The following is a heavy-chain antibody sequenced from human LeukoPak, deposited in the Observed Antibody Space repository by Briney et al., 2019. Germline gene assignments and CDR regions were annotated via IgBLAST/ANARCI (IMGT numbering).Heavy chain of an antibody. CDR2: IIPIFGTA. D-gene: IGHD3-10*01. Sequence: SVKVSCKASGGTFSSYAISWVRQAPGQGLEWMGGIIPIFGTANYAQKFQGRVTITADESTSTAYMELSSLRPEDTAVYYCARDHHWGSGSYYSYTHWGQGTLVTVSS. CDR1: GGTFSSYA. V-gene: IGHV1-69*01. J-gene: IGHJ4*02. CDR3: ARDHHWGSGSYYSYTH.